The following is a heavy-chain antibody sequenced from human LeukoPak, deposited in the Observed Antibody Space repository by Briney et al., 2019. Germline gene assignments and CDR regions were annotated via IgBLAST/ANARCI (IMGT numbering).Heavy chain of an antibody. CDR3: ASTFQGNFDY. CDR1: GGSISSYY. Sequence: PSETLSLTCSVSGGSISSYYWNWLRQPPGKRLEWIGYIYYGGSTKYNPSLKSRVTISVDTSKNQFSLKLSSVTAADTAVYYCASTFQGNFDYWGQGTLVTVSS. V-gene: IGHV4-59*01. D-gene: IGHD2/OR15-2a*01. CDR2: IYYGGST. J-gene: IGHJ4*02.